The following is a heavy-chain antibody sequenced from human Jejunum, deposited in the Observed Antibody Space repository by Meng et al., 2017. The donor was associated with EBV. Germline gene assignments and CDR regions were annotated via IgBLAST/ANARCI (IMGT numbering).Heavy chain of an antibody. CDR1: GGSISSSNW. J-gene: IGHJ5*02. D-gene: IGHD1-26*01. CDR2: IFHIGTT. CDR3: ARDGGPSGSYAYWFDP. V-gene: IGHV4-4*02. Sequence: QVQLHESGPGLVKPLGTLSLTCAVSGGSISSSNWWSWVRQPPGKGPEWIGEIFHIGTTNYNPTLKSRVTMSVDKSKNHFPLKLTSVTAADTAVYYCARDGGPSGSYAYWFDPWGQGTLVTVSS.